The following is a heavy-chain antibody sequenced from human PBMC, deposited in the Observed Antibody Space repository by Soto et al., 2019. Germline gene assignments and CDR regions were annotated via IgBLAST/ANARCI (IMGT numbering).Heavy chain of an antibody. D-gene: IGHD6-13*01. Sequence: EVQLVESGGGLVKPGGSLRLSCAASGFTFSNAWMNWVRQAPGKELEWVGRIKSKTDGGTTDYAAPVKGRFTISRDDSKNTLYLQMNSLKTEDTAVYYCTTDSIAAAETQYYYYYYGMDVWGQGTTVTVSS. V-gene: IGHV3-15*07. CDR1: GFTFSNAW. J-gene: IGHJ6*02. CDR2: IKSKTDGGTT. CDR3: TTDSIAAAETQYYYYYYGMDV.